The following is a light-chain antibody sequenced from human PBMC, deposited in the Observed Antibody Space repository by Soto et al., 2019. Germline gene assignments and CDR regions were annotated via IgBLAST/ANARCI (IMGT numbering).Light chain of an antibody. Sequence: EIVLTQSPGTLSLSPGERATLSCRDSQSVSSAYLAWYQHKPGQPPTLLIYAASSRVTDIPDRFSGSGSGTDFTLTISRLEPEDFAVYYCQQYGSSSTWTFGQGTKVEIK. J-gene: IGKJ1*01. CDR1: QSVSSAY. CDR3: QQYGSSSTWT. V-gene: IGKV3-20*01. CDR2: AAS.